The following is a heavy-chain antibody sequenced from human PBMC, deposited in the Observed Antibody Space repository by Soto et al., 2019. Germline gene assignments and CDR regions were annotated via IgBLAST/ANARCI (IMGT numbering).Heavy chain of an antibody. Sequence: ASVKVYCKASGYTFTSYGISWVRQAPGQGLEWMGWISAYNGNTNYAQKLQGRVTMTTDTSTSTAYMELRSLRSDDTAVYYRARDPVWRSSGWSCWFDPWGQGTLVTVSS. CDR3: ARDPVWRSSGWSCWFDP. V-gene: IGHV1-18*01. CDR2: ISAYNGNT. CDR1: GYTFTSYG. D-gene: IGHD6-19*01. J-gene: IGHJ5*02.